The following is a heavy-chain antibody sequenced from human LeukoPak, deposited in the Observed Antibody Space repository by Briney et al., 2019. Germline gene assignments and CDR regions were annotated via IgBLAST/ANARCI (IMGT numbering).Heavy chain of an antibody. CDR3: ARVAVSAYYYYMDV. CDR1: GYTFTSYG. D-gene: IGHD6-25*01. V-gene: IGHV1-18*01. Sequence: RASVMVSCKASGYTFTSYGISWVRQAPGQGLEWMGWISAYNGNTNYAQKLQGRVTMTTDTSTSTAYMELRSLRSDDTAVYYCARVAVSAYYYYMDVWGKGTTVTVSS. CDR2: ISAYNGNT. J-gene: IGHJ6*03.